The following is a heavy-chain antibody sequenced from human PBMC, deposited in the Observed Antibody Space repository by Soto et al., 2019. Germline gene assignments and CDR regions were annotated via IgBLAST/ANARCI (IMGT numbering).Heavy chain of an antibody. Sequence: DVQLLESGGGMVQPGGSLRLSCVASGFTLSSYFMTWVRQAPGKGLEWVSAISNSGGSTYYADSVKGRFTISRDNSHNTLYLQMNNLRAEDTARYYCAKDLEKWLVQLGGLDTWGQGAQGTVSS. J-gene: IGHJ5*02. CDR3: AKDLEKWLVQLGGLDT. CDR2: ISNSGGST. CDR1: GFTLSSYF. V-gene: IGHV3-23*01. D-gene: IGHD6-19*01.